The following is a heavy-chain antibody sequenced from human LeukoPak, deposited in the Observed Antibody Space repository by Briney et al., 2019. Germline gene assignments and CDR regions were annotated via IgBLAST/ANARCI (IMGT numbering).Heavy chain of an antibody. CDR3: ARTRKYSGYDSYFYGMDV. D-gene: IGHD5-12*01. Sequence: GGSLRLSCAASGFTFSSYAMSWVRQAPGKGLEWVSAISGRGGSTYYADSVKGRFTISRDNSKNTLYLQMNSLRAEDTAVYYCARTRKYSGYDSYFYGMDVWGQGTTVTVSS. CDR2: ISGRGGST. CDR1: GFTFSSYA. J-gene: IGHJ6*02. V-gene: IGHV3-23*01.